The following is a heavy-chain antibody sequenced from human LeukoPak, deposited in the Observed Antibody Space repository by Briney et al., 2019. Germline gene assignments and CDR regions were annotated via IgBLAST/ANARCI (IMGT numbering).Heavy chain of an antibody. CDR1: GFTFSRYA. CDR3: AILDYGDGNWFDP. J-gene: IGHJ5*02. Sequence: PGGSLRLSCAASGFTFSRYAMIWVRQAPGKGLEWVSAISGSGGSTYYADSMKGRFTISRDNSKNTLYLQMNSLRAEDTAVYYYAILDYGDGNWFDPWGQGTLVTVSS. CDR2: ISGSGGST. D-gene: IGHD4-17*01. V-gene: IGHV3-23*01.